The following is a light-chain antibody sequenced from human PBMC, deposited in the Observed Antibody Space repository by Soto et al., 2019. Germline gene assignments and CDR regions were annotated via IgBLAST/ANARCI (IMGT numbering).Light chain of an antibody. Sequence: DIQMTQSPSSLSASLGDRVTITSRASQSISSWLAWYQQKPGKAPKLLIYDASSLESGVPSRFSGSGSGTEFTLTISSLQPDDFATYYCQQYNSYSKFGQGTKVDIK. CDR1: QSISSW. J-gene: IGKJ1*01. V-gene: IGKV1-5*01. CDR2: DAS. CDR3: QQYNSYSK.